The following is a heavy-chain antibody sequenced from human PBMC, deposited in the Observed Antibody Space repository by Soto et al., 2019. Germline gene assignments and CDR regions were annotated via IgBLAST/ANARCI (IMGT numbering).Heavy chain of an antibody. CDR2: IYHSGST. J-gene: IGHJ4*01. V-gene: IGHV4-4*02. CDR3: ARVDDILTGLIDY. Sequence: SETLSLTCAVSGGSISSSNWWSWVRQPPGKGLEWIGEIYHSGSTNYNPSLKSRVTISVDKSKNQFSLKLSSVTAADTAVYYCARVDDILTGLIDYWGHGTLVTVSS. CDR1: GGSISSSNW. D-gene: IGHD3-9*01.